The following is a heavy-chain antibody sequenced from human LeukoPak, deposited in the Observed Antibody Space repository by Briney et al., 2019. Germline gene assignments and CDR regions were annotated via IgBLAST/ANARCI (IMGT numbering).Heavy chain of an antibody. V-gene: IGHV3-23*01. D-gene: IGHD3-16*02. Sequence: GGSLRLSCAASGFTFSSYAMSWVRQAPGRGLEWVSAISGSGGSTYYADSVKGRFTISRDNSKNTLYLQMNSLRAEDTAVYYCAKDQDYVWGSYRYTLSLDYWGQGTLVTVSS. CDR2: ISGSGGST. J-gene: IGHJ4*02. CDR3: AKDQDYVWGSYRYTLSLDY. CDR1: GFTFSSYA.